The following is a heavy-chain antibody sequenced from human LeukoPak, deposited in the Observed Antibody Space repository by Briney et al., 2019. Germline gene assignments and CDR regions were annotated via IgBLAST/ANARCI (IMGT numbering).Heavy chain of an antibody. D-gene: IGHD6-6*01. CDR1: GYTFTGYY. CDR3: ARGGTDRVGIAALYWFDP. Sequence: ASVKVSCKASGYTFTGYYMHWVRQAPGQGLEWMGWINPNSGGTNYAQKFQGRVTMTRDTSISTAYMELSRLRSDDTAVYYCARGGTDRVGIAALYWFDPWGQGTLVTVSS. J-gene: IGHJ5*02. V-gene: IGHV1-2*02. CDR2: INPNSGGT.